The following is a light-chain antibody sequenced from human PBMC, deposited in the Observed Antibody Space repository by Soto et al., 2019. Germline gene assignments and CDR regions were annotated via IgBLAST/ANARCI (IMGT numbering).Light chain of an antibody. J-gene: IGKJ1*01. V-gene: IGKV1-5*01. Sequence: DIQMTQSPSTLSASVGDRVTITCRASQSLSSWLAWYQQKPGKAPKLLIYDASSLESGVPSRFSGGGSGTEFTLTTSTLQPDDFAPYYCQQYNSYSPWPFAQGTK. CDR2: DAS. CDR1: QSLSSW. CDR3: QQYNSYSPWP.